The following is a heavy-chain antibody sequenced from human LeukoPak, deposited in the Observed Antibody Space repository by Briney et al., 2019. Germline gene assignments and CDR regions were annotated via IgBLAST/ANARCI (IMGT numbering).Heavy chain of an antibody. CDR3: VRDNPRQQGFAY. Sequence: SETLSLTCIVSGGSISSISSNNYHWGWIRQPPGKGLEWIGSIYYSGSTYYTPSLRGRVTISVDTSKNQFSLNLSSVTAADTAVYYCVRDNPRQQGFAYWGQGTLVTVSS. D-gene: IGHD6-13*01. J-gene: IGHJ4*02. CDR2: IYYSGST. V-gene: IGHV4-39*07. CDR1: GGSISSISSNNYH.